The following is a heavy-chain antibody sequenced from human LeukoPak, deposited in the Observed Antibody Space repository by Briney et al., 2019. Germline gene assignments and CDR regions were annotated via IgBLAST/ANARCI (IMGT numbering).Heavy chain of an antibody. CDR3: ARRDYPLDY. CDR1: GFIFSDHW. D-gene: IGHD4-11*01. V-gene: IGHV3-74*01. J-gene: IGHJ4*02. CDR2: INSDGSST. Sequence: GSLRLSCAASGFIFSDHWMHWVRQAPGKGLVWVSRINSDGSSTSYADSVKGRFTISRDNAKNMLYLQMNSLRAEDTAVYYCARRDYPLDYWGQGTLVTVSS.